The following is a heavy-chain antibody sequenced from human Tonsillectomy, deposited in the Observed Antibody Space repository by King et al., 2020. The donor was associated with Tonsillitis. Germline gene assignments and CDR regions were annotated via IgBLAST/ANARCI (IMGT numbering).Heavy chain of an antibody. CDR1: GYTFTGYF. D-gene: IGHD3-22*01. CDR2: INPNSGGT. V-gene: IGHV1-2*02. J-gene: IGHJ4*02. CDR3: ARALSTHYYDGSGYYYSTKRGGLDY. Sequence: VQLVESGAEVKKPGASVTVSCAASGYTFTGYFIHWVRQAPGQGLDWMGWINPNSGGTYYAQKFQGRVTMTSDTSVSSAYMELSRLRSDDTAVYYCARALSTHYYDGSGYYYSTKRGGLDYWGQGTLVTVSS.